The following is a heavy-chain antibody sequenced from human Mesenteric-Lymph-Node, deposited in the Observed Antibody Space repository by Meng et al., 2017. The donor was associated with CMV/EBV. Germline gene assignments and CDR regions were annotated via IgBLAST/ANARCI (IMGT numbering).Heavy chain of an antibody. D-gene: IGHD6-13*01. CDR2: ISAYNGNT. J-gene: IGHJ4*02. V-gene: IGHV1-18*01. CDR3: ASGYSSSWWSREYDY. Sequence: ASVKVSCKASGYTFTSYGISWVRQAPGQGLEWMGWISAYNGNTNYAQKLQGRVTMTTDTSTSTAYMELRSLRSDNTAVYYCASGYSSSWWSREYDYWGQGTLVTVSS. CDR1: GYTFTSYG.